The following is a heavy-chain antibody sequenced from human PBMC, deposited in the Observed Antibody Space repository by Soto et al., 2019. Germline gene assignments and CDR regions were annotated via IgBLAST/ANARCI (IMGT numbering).Heavy chain of an antibody. Sequence: LRLSCAASGFTVSNKYMSWVRQPPWKGLEWIGYIYSSGSTYYNPSLKSRVTISVDTSKNQFSLKLSSVTASFSAVYYCARERPDGARLDPWGHGTLVTVSS. J-gene: IGHJ5*02. CDR2: IYSSGST. CDR3: ARERPDGARLDP. V-gene: IGHV4-30-4*08. D-gene: IGHD6-6*01. CDR1: GFTVSNKY.